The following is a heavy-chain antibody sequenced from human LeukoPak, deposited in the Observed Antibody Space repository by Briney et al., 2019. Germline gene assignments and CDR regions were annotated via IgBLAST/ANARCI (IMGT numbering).Heavy chain of an antibody. CDR3: ARIYYDILTGYLDY. V-gene: IGHV3-21*01. D-gene: IGHD3-9*01. Sequence: GGSLRLPCAASGFTFSSYSMNWVRQAPGKGLEWVSSISSSSSYIYYADSVKGRFTISRDNAKNSLYLQMNSLRAEDTAVYYCARIYYDILTGYLDYWGQGTLVTVSS. J-gene: IGHJ4*02. CDR2: ISSSSSYI. CDR1: GFTFSSYS.